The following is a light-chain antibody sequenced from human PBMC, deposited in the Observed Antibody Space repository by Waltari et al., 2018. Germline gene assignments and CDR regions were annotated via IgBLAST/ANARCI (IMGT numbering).Light chain of an antibody. CDR1: RRDVGSYNL. V-gene: IGLV2-23*01. CDR3: CSYAGSSTWV. CDR2: EGS. Sequence: SALTPPASVSGSPGPPIPISCTGTRRDVGSYNLVSRYQQPPGKAPKLMIYEGSKRPSGVSNRFSGSKSGNTASLTISGLQAEDEADYYCCSYAGSSTWVFGGGTKLTVL. J-gene: IGLJ3*02.